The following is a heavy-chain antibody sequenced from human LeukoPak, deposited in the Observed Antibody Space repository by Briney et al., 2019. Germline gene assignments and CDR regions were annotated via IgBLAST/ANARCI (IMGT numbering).Heavy chain of an antibody. J-gene: IGHJ4*02. CDR3: ARIDRIAAAFDY. CDR2: IYYSGST. V-gene: IGHV4-61*01. CDR1: GGSVSSGSYY. Sequence: SETLSLTCTVSGGSVSSGSYYWSWIRQPPGKGLEWIGYIYYSGSTNYNPSLKSRVTISVDTSKNQFSLKLSSVTAADTAVYYCARIDRIAAAFDYWGQGTLVTVSS. D-gene: IGHD6-13*01.